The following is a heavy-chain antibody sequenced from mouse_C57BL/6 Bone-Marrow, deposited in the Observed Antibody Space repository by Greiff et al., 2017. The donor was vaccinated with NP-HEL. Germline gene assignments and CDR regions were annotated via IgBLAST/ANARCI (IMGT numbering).Heavy chain of an antibody. J-gene: IGHJ2*01. CDR3: SRWGPLLYFGC. Sequence: VQLQQPGAELVRPGSSVKLSCKASGYTFTSYWMDWVKQRPGQGLEWIGNIYPSDSETNYNQKFKDKATLTADKSSSTAYMQLSSLTSDDSAVYYCSRWGPLLYFGCRGQSTTLTVYS. CDR2: IYPSDSET. D-gene: IGHD2-1*01. V-gene: IGHV1-61*01. CDR1: GYTFTSYW.